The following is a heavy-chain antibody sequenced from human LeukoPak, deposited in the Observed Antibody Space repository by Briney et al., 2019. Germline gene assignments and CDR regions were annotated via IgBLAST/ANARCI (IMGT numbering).Heavy chain of an antibody. CDR1: GYTFTSYG. CDR2: ISAYNGNT. Sequence: ASVKVSCKASGYTFTSYGISWVRQAPGQGLEWMGWISAYNGNTNYAQKLQGRVTMTTDTSTSTAYMKLRSLRSDDTAVYYCARGLGILGATTGLFDYWGQGTLVTVSS. V-gene: IGHV1-18*01. D-gene: IGHD1-26*01. CDR3: ARGLGILGATTGLFDY. J-gene: IGHJ4*02.